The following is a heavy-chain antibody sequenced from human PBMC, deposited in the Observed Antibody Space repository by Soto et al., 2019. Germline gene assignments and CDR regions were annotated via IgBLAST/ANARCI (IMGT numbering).Heavy chain of an antibody. J-gene: IGHJ3*02. CDR3: ARPYGSGSYDAFDI. V-gene: IGHV1-2*04. D-gene: IGHD3-10*01. CDR1: GYTFTGYY. Sequence: ASVKVSCKXSGYTFTGYYMHWVRQAPGQGLEWMGWINPNSGGTNYAQKFQGWVTMTRDTSISTAYMELSRLRSDDTAVYYCARPYGSGSYDAFDIWGQGTMVTVSS. CDR2: INPNSGGT.